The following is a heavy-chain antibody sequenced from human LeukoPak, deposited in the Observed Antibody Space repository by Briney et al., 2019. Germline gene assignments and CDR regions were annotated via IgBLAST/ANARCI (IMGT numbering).Heavy chain of an antibody. CDR3: ARYGIVGVDV. J-gene: IGHJ6*02. D-gene: IGHD1-26*01. CDR2: IKQDGSEK. V-gene: IGHV3-7*01. CDR1: GFTFSTYW. Sequence: QSGGSLRLSCAASGFTFSTYWMSWVRQAPGKGLEWVANIKQDGSEKYYVDSVKGRLTISRDNAKNSLYLQMNSLRAEDTSVYYCARYGIVGVDVWGQGTTVTVSS.